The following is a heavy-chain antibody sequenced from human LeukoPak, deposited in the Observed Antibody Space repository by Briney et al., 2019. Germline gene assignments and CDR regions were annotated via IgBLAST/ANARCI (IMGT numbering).Heavy chain of an antibody. J-gene: IGHJ4*02. Sequence: PSETLSLTCIVSGASISSDYWSWIRQPPGKGLEWIGYIFFSGSTNYNPSLKSRVTMSVDTSKNQFSLNLSSVTAADTAVYYCARHVDTAMADYFDYWGQGTLVTVSS. D-gene: IGHD5-18*01. CDR1: GASISSDY. CDR3: ARHVDTAMADYFDY. V-gene: IGHV4-59*01. CDR2: IFFSGST.